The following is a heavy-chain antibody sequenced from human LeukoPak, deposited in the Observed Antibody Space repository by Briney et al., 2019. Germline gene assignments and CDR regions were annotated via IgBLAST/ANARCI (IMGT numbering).Heavy chain of an antibody. CDR1: GFTFSSYG. V-gene: IGHV3-30*02. CDR3: AKSPMVRGVIRGYFDY. J-gene: IGHJ4*02. Sequence: GGSLRLSCAASGFTFSSYGMHWVRQAPGKGLECVAFIRYDGSNKYYADSVKGRFTISRDNSKNTLYLQMNSLRAEDTAVYYCAKSPMVRGVIRGYFDYWGQGTLVTVSS. D-gene: IGHD3-10*01. CDR2: IRYDGSNK.